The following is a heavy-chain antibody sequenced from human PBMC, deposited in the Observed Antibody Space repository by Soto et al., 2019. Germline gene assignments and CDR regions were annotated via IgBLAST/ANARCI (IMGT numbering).Heavy chain of an antibody. CDR1: GGTFSSYA. D-gene: IGHD3-10*01. CDR2: IIPIFGTA. Sequence: GASVKVSCKASGGTFSSYAISWVRQAPGQGLEWMGGIIPIFGTANYAQKFQGRVTITADESTSTAYMELSSLRSEDTAVYYCARGEERGSGSFYNGEPEVGDYFDYWGQGTLVTVS. V-gene: IGHV1-69*13. CDR3: ARGEERGSGSFYNGEPEVGDYFDY. J-gene: IGHJ4*02.